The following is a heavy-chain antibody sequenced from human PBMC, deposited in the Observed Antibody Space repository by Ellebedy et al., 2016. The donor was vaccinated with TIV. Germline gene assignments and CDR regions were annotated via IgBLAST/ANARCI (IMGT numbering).Heavy chain of an antibody. CDR2: IDPSDSYS. D-gene: IGHD1-26*01. J-gene: IGHJ4*02. CDR1: GYSFTSYW. CDR3: AREFRVGTTTGFGY. V-gene: IGHV5-10-1*01. Sequence: GESLKISXKGSGYSFTSYWINWVRQMPGKGLEWMAKIDPSDSYSKYSPSLQGHVTISADKSISTAYLHWSSLKASDTAMYYCAREFRVGTTTGFGYWGQGTLVTVSS.